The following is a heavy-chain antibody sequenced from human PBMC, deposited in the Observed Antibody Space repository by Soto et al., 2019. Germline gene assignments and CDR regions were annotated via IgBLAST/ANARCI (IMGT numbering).Heavy chain of an antibody. V-gene: IGHV4-61*01. CDR3: ARDQYDFRSGSYYCAMEV. D-gene: IGHD3-3*01. Sequence: QVQLQESGPGLVKPSETLSLTCTVSGGSVSSESHYWSWIRQTPGTGLEWIGYIYYTGSTNYNPSLKGRVTMSVDTSRDQVSLRLTSVTRADTAVDYCARDQYDFRSGSYYCAMEVWGQGTKVTVSS. CDR1: GGSVSSESHY. J-gene: IGHJ6*02. CDR2: IYYTGST.